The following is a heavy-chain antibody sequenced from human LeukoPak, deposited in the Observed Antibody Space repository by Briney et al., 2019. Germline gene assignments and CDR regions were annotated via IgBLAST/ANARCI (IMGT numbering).Heavy chain of an antibody. CDR1: GGSTSSGSYY. D-gene: IGHD6-13*01. CDR2: IYTSGST. CDR3: ARGPNSSSWYFDY. J-gene: IGHJ4*02. Sequence: PSETLSLTCTVSGGSTSSGSYYWSWIRQPAGKGLEWIGRIYTSGSTNYNPSLKSRVTISVDTSKNQFSLKLSSVTAADTAVYYCARGPNSSSWYFDYWGQGTLVTVSS. V-gene: IGHV4-61*02.